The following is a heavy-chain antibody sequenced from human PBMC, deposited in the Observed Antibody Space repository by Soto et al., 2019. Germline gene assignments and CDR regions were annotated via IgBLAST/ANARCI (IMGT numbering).Heavy chain of an antibody. V-gene: IGHV4-59*01. CDR3: ARLPYYYDSSGYYYSTHFDY. J-gene: IGHJ4*02. Sequence: PSETLSLTCTVSGGSISSYYWSWIRQPPGKGLEWIGYIYYSGSTNYNPSLKSRVTISVDTSKNQFSLKLSSVTAADTAVYYCARLPYYYDSSGYYYSTHFDYWGQGTLVTVSS. CDR2: IYYSGST. D-gene: IGHD3-22*01. CDR1: GGSISSYY.